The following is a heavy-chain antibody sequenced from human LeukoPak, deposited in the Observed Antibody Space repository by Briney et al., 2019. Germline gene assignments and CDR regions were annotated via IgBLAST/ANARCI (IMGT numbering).Heavy chain of an antibody. CDR2: INPNSGGT. CDR3: ARDIAAAVHYYGMDV. V-gene: IGHV1-2*04. D-gene: IGHD6-13*01. J-gene: IGHJ6*04. CDR1: GYTFTGYY. Sequence: ASVKVSCKASGYTFTGYYMPWVRQAPGQGLEWMGWINPNSGGTNYAQKFQGWVTMTRDTSISTAYMELSRLRSDDRAVYYCARDIAAAVHYYGMDVWGKGTTVTVSS.